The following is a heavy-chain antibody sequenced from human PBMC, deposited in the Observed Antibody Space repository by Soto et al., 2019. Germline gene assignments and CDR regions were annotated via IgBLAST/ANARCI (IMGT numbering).Heavy chain of an antibody. Sequence: GGSLRLSCAASGFTFSSYGMHWVRQAPGKGLEWVAVIWYDGSNKYCADSVKGRFTISRDNSKNALYLQMNSLRAEDTAVYYCARCPGYGDDYDAFDIWGQGTMVTVSS. D-gene: IGHD4-17*01. V-gene: IGHV3-33*01. CDR2: IWYDGSNK. CDR1: GFTFSSYG. CDR3: ARCPGYGDDYDAFDI. J-gene: IGHJ3*02.